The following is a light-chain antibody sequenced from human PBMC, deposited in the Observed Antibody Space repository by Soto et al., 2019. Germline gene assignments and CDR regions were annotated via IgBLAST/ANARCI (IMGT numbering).Light chain of an antibody. CDR2: GAS. V-gene: IGKV3-20*01. Sequence: IVLTQSPDTLSLSPGESATLSCRASQSVSNNYLAWYQQKPGQAPRLLIYGASNRATGIPDRFSGSGSGTDFTLTISRLEPEDFAVYYCQQYGFSLITFGQGTRLEIK. CDR3: QQYGFSLIT. CDR1: QSVSNNY. J-gene: IGKJ5*01.